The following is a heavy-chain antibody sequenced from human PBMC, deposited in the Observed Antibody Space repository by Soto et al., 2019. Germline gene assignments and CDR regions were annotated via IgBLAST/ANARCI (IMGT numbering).Heavy chain of an antibody. CDR3: ARGDDSPRYPGAYGMDV. CDR1: GFTFSSYG. D-gene: IGHD3-22*01. Sequence: GGSLRLSCAASGFTFSSYGMHWVRQAPGKGLEWVAVIWYDGINKYYADSVKGRFTISRDNSKNTLYLQMNSLRAEDTAVYYCARGDDSPRYPGAYGMDVWGQGTTGTVSS. CDR2: IWYDGINK. V-gene: IGHV3-33*01. J-gene: IGHJ6*02.